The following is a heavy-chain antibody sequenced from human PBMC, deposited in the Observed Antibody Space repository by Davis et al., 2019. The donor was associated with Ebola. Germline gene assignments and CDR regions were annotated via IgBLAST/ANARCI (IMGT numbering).Heavy chain of an antibody. D-gene: IGHD6-13*01. V-gene: IGHV3-53*01. CDR3: AREKAASYFDY. CDR1: GFTVSSNY. J-gene: IGHJ4*02. CDR2: IYNGGST. Sequence: GESLKISCAASGFTVSSNYMSWVRQAPGKGLEWVSVIYNGGSTYYADSVKGRFTISRDNSKNTLYLQMNSLRAEDTAVYYCAREKAASYFDYWGQGTLVTVSS.